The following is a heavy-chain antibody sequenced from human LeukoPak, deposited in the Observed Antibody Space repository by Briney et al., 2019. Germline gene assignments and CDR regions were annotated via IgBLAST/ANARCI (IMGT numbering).Heavy chain of an antibody. CDR1: GFTFSSYA. V-gene: IGHV3-23*01. CDR2: ISGSGGST. CDR3: VLKREWELPVFDY. J-gene: IGHJ4*02. D-gene: IGHD1-26*01. Sequence: QPGGSLRLSCAASGFTFSSYAMSWVRQAPGKGLEWVSAISGSGGSTYYADSVKGRFTISRDNSKNTLYLQMNSLRAEDTAVYYCVLKREWELPVFDYWGQGTLVTVSS.